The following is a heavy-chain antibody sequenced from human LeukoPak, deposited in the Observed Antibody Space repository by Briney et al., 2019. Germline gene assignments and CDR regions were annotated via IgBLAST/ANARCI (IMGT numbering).Heavy chain of an antibody. Sequence: PSETLSLTCTVSGGSISSYYWSWIRQPAGKGLEWIGSIYTSGSTDYNPSLKSRVTMSVDTSKNQFSVKLSSVTAADTAVYYCARGIAAASARPFDIWGQGTMVTVSS. CDR2: IYTSGST. CDR3: ARGIAAASARPFDI. J-gene: IGHJ3*02. V-gene: IGHV4-4*07. D-gene: IGHD6-13*01. CDR1: GGSISSYY.